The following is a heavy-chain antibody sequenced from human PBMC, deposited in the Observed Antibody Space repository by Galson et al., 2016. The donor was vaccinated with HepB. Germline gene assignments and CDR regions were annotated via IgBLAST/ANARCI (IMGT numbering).Heavy chain of an antibody. V-gene: IGHV3-23*01. Sequence: SLRLSCAASGFAFSSYDMTWVRQAPGQGLEWVSFSSDSGSTTYYADSVKDRFTISRDNPKNTLYLQMTSLRAEDTAVYYCAKMATRVITTYYFDYWGQGTLVTVSS. CDR1: GFAFSSYD. CDR2: SSDSGSTT. CDR3: AKMATRVITTYYFDY. D-gene: IGHD3-16*01. J-gene: IGHJ4*02.